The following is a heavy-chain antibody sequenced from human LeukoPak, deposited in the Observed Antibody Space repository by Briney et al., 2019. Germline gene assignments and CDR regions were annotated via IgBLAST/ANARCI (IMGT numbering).Heavy chain of an antibody. CDR3: ARVGYGDYDY. CDR2: IYYSGST. Sequence: SETLSLTCTVSGGSISSGACYWSWIRQHPGKGLEWTGYIYYSGSTNYNPSLKSRVTISVDTSKNQFSLKLSSVTAADTAVYYCARVGYGDYDYWGQGTLVTVSS. J-gene: IGHJ4*02. V-gene: IGHV4-61*08. CDR1: GGSISSGACY. D-gene: IGHD4-17*01.